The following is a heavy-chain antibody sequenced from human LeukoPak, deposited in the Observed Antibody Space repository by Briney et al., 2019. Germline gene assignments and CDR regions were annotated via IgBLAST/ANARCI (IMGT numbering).Heavy chain of an antibody. D-gene: IGHD6-13*01. J-gene: IGHJ4*02. Sequence: GGSLRLSCAASGFTLSSYSMNWVRQAPGKGLEWVSSISSSSSYIYYADSVKGRFTISRDNAKNSLYLQMNSLRAEDTAVYYCARDRAAAPFDYWGQGTLVTVSS. CDR2: ISSSSSYI. V-gene: IGHV3-21*01. CDR1: GFTLSSYS. CDR3: ARDRAAAPFDY.